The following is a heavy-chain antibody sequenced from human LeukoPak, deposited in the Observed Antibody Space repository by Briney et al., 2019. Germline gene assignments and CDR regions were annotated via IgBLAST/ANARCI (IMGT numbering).Heavy chain of an antibody. Sequence: SETLSLTCTVSGGSISSYYWSWIRLPPGKGLEWIGYIYYSGSTNYNPSLKSRVTISVDTSKNQFSLKLSSVTAADTAVYYCARHGYGDYLAPDYWGQGTLVTVSS. CDR1: GGSISSYY. J-gene: IGHJ4*02. D-gene: IGHD4-17*01. CDR3: ARHGYGDYLAPDY. CDR2: IYYSGST. V-gene: IGHV4-59*08.